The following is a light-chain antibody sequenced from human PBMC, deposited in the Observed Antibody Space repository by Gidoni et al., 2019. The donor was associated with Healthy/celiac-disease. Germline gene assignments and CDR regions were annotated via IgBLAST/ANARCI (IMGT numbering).Light chain of an antibody. CDR1: QSVSSN. CDR2: GAP. V-gene: IGKV3-15*01. Sequence: EIVMTQSPATLSVSPGERATLSCRASQSVSSNVAWYQQKPGQAPRLHIYGAPTRATGIPARFSGSGSGTEFTLTFSSLQSEDFAVYCCQQYNNWPPRTFGQGTKVEIK. J-gene: IGKJ1*01. CDR3: QQYNNWPPRT.